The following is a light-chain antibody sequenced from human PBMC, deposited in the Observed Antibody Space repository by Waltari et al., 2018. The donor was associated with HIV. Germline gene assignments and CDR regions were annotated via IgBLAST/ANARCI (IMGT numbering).Light chain of an antibody. Sequence: QSALTQPPSVSGSPGQSITNPCTETSSDVGNYNLVSWYQQYTGKAPKLLIYEVTKRPSGVPSRFSGSKSGNTASLTISGVESEDEANYYCCSYGSSATVVVFGGGTRVTV. J-gene: IGLJ2*01. V-gene: IGLV2-23*02. CDR2: EVT. CDR1: SSDVGNYNL. CDR3: CSYGSSATVVV.